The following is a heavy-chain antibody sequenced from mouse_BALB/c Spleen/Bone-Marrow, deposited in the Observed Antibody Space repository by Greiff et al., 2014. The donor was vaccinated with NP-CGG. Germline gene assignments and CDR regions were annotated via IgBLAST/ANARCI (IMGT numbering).Heavy chain of an antibody. CDR3: ARGNYYDYDYFDY. J-gene: IGHJ2*01. Sequence: VQLQQSGPELVKPGASVKMSCKASGYTFTSYVMHWVKQKPGQGLEWIGYINPYNDGTTYNEKFKGKATLTSDKYSSTAYMELSSLTSEDSAVYYCARGNYYDYDYFDYWGQGTTLTVSS. V-gene: IGHV1-14*01. CDR2: INPYNDGT. CDR1: GYTFTSYV. D-gene: IGHD2-4*01.